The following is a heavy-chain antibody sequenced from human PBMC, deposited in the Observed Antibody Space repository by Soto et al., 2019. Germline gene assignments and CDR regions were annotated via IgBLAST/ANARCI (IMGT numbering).Heavy chain of an antibody. CDR2: IYHGGTT. V-gene: IGHV4-38-2*02. CDR3: ARVHVMVVAGSTFDY. Sequence: SETLSLTCTVSGYSISSGSYRACIRQPPGKGPVWIASIYHGGTTFYNPSLKSRITISVDTSNNQFSLKLTAVTAADMAVYYCARVHVMVVAGSTFDYWGHGTLVTVSS. D-gene: IGHD6-19*01. J-gene: IGHJ4*01. CDR1: GYSISSGSY.